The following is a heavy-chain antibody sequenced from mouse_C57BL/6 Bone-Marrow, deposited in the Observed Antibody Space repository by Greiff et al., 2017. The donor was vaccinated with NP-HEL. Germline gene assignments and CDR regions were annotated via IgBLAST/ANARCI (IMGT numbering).Heavy chain of an antibody. CDR2: IDPSDSYT. D-gene: IGHD2-5*01. V-gene: IGHV1-59*01. J-gene: IGHJ1*03. CDR1: GYTFTSYW. Sequence: VQLQQPGAELVRPGTSVKLSCKASGYTFTSYWMHWVKQRPGQGLEWIGVIDPSDSYTNYNQKFKGKATLTVDTSSSTAYMQLSSLTSEDSAVYYCASGYSNPWYFDVWGTGTTVTVSS. CDR3: ASGYSNPWYFDV.